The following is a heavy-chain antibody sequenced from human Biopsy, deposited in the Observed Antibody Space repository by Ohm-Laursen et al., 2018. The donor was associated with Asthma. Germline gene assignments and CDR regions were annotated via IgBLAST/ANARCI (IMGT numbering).Heavy chain of an antibody. CDR1: GFTFSSYG. CDR3: ARGNHHLDYGGNSGAFDI. Sequence: SLRLSCAASGFTFSSYGMHWVRQAPGKGLEWVAVISYDGSNKYYADSVKGRFTISRDNSKNTLYLQMSSLRAEDTAVYYCARGNHHLDYGGNSGAFDIWGQGTMVTVSS. D-gene: IGHD4-23*01. J-gene: IGHJ3*02. V-gene: IGHV3-30*03. CDR2: ISYDGSNK.